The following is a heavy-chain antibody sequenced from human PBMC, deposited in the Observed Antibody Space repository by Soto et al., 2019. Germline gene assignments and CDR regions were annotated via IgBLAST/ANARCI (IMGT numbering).Heavy chain of an antibody. J-gene: IGHJ4*02. V-gene: IGHV1-3*01. CDR3: ARALNWNYVFDY. Sequence: GASAKVSCKASGYTFTSYAMHWVRQAPGQRLEWMGWINAGNGNTKYSQKFQGRVTITRDTSASTAYMELSSLRSEDTAVYYCARALNWNYVFDYWGQGTLVTSPQ. CDR2: INAGNGNT. CDR1: GYTFTSYA. D-gene: IGHD1-7*01.